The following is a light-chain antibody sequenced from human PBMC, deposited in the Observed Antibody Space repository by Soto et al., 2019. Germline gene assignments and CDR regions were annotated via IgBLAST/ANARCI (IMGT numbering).Light chain of an antibody. J-gene: IGKJ1*01. V-gene: IGKV3-11*01. CDR2: DAS. Sequence: EMVLTQSPDTLSLSPGERATLSCRASKSVSSYLAWYQQKPGQAPRLLIYDASNRATGIPARFSGSGSGTGFTLTISSLEPEDFAVYYCQQRSNWLRTFGQGTKGEIK. CDR1: KSVSSY. CDR3: QQRSNWLRT.